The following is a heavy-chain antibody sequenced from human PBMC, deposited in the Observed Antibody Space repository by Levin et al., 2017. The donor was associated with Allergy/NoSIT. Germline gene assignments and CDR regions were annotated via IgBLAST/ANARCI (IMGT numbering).Heavy chain of an antibody. Sequence: PGGSLRLSCAASGLSVSSNYMTWVRQAPGKGLEWVSVLYRDGSAYYADSVKGRFTISRDNSKNTLFLQMNSLRAEDTAVYYCATSSWALWGQGTLVTVSS. CDR3: ATSSWAL. D-gene: IGHD6-13*01. J-gene: IGHJ4*02. CDR2: LYRDGSA. V-gene: IGHV3-53*01. CDR1: GLSVSSNY.